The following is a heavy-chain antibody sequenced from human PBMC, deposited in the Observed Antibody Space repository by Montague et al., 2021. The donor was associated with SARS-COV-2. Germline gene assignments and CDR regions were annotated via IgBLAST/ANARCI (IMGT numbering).Heavy chain of an antibody. J-gene: IGHJ5*02. Sequence: SLRLSCAASGFTFSNSPMSWVRQAPGKGLDWVSVIHSAGRGTYYADSVQGRFTISRDNLKNTVYLQMNSLSDVDTALYYCAKVGDILAGYSLINLDAWGQGTLVVVSS. V-gene: IGHV3-23*03. CDR1: GFTFSNSP. CDR3: AKVGDILAGYSLINLDA. D-gene: IGHD3-9*01. CDR2: IHSAGRGT.